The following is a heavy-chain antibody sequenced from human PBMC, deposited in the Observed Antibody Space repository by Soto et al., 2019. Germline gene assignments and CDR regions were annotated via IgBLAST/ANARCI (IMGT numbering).Heavy chain of an antibody. CDR1: GFTLRTYT. J-gene: IGHJ4*01. CDR2: ISISSSDR. CDR3: VRGMNPLF. Sequence: VGSLRLSCTASGFTLRTYTMNWVRQAPGKGLEWVSSISISSSDRYYADSVRGRFTISRDNAKNALYLQMNSLRADDTAVYFCVRGMNPLFGGQGTLVTVSS. V-gene: IGHV3-21*06.